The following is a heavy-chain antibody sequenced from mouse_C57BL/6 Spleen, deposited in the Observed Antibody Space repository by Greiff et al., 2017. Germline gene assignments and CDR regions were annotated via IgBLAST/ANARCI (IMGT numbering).Heavy chain of an antibody. CDR1: GFTFSSYG. CDR3: ARPYYYGSSYVLYYFDY. J-gene: IGHJ2*01. Sequence: EVMLVESGGDLVKPGGSLKLSCAASGFTFSSYGMSWVRQTPDKRLEWVATISSGGSYTYYPDSVKGRFTISRDNAKNTLYLQTSSLKSEDTAMYYCARPYYYGSSYVLYYFDYWGQGTTLTVSS. CDR2: ISSGGSYT. D-gene: IGHD1-1*01. V-gene: IGHV5-6*01.